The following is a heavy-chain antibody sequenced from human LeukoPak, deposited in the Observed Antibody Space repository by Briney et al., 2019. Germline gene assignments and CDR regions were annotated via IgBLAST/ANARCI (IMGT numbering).Heavy chain of an antibody. CDR1: GASISSEAYY. Sequence: PSETLSLTCTVSGASISSEAYYWSWVRQHPAKGLEWIAYISHSGYTYYNPSLNGRATISVGMSRSQSSLKLSSVTAADTAVYYCARVRGYSYGELDFWGQGTLVTVSS. J-gene: IGHJ4*02. CDR3: ARVRGYSYGELDF. V-gene: IGHV4-31*03. CDR2: ISHSGYT. D-gene: IGHD5-18*01.